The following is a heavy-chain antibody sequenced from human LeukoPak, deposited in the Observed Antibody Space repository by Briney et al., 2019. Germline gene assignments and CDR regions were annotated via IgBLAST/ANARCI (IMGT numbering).Heavy chain of an antibody. J-gene: IGHJ4*02. CDR1: GFTFSSYG. CDR3: AREITPRQTGTTPLDC. CDR2: VWYGGGNK. D-gene: IGHD1-7*01. Sequence: PEWSLRLSCAASGFTFSSYGMHWVRQAPGKGLEWVAVVWYGGGNKYYADSVKGRFTISRDNSKNTLYLQMNSLRPEDTAVYYCAREITPRQTGTTPLDCWGQGTLVTVSS. V-gene: IGHV3-33*08.